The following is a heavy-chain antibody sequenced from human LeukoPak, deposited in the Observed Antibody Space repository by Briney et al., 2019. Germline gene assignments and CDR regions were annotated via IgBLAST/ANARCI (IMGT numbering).Heavy chain of an antibody. Sequence: PGGSLRLSCVGSGFNFDDYAMNWVRQAPGRGLEWISRINWNGDNIKYADSVKDRFTISRDNSKNTLYLQMNSLRPEDTALYYCAKHWYSSSWHSSSFYYYYMDVWGKGTTVTVSS. CDR1: GFNFDDYA. CDR2: INWNGDNI. J-gene: IGHJ6*03. V-gene: IGHV3-20*04. CDR3: AKHWYSSSWHSSSFYYYYMDV. D-gene: IGHD6-13*01.